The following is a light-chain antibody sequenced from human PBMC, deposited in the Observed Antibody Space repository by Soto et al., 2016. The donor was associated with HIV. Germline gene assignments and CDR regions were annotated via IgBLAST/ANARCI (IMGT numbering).Light chain of an antibody. J-gene: IGLJ2*01. V-gene: IGLV3-21*02. CDR2: DDS. CDR1: NIGSKS. Sequence: SYVVTQPPSVSVAPGQTARITCGGINIGSKSVQWYQQKPGQAPVLVVYDDSDRPSGIPERFSGSNSGNTATLTISRVEAGDEADYYCQVWDVSTDLVVFGGGTKLTVL. CDR3: QVWDVSTDLVV.